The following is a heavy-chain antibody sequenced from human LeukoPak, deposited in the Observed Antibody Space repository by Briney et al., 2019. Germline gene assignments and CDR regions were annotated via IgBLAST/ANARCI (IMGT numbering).Heavy chain of an antibody. D-gene: IGHD5-18*01. CDR1: GYTFTSYD. CDR2: INPNSGGT. J-gene: IGHJ4*02. V-gene: IGHV1-2*04. CDR3: ARDHSYGSPFAY. Sequence: ASVKVSCKASGYTFTSYDINWVRQAPGQGLEWMGWINPNSGGTNYAQKFQGWVTMTRDTSISTAYMELSRLRSDDTAVYYCARDHSYGSPFAYWGQGTLVTVSS.